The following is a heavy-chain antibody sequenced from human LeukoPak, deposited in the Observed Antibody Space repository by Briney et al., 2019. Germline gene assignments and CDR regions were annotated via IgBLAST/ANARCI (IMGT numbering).Heavy chain of an antibody. CDR1: GYTFTGYY. CDR3: ARDPPNYYYMDV. J-gene: IGHJ6*03. CDR2: INPNSGGT. V-gene: IGHV1-2*02. Sequence: ASVKVSCRASGYTFTGYYMHWVRQAPGQGLEWMGWINPNSGGTNYAQKFQDRVTMTRDTSISTAYMDLSRLRSDDTAVYYCARDPPNYYYMDVWGKGTTVTVSS.